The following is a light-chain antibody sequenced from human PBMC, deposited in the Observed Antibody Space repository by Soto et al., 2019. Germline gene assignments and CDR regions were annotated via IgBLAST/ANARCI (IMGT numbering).Light chain of an antibody. CDR2: EVS. CDR3: SSYTSISTWV. V-gene: IGLV2-14*01. J-gene: IGLJ3*02. Sequence: QSALTQPASVSGSPGQSITISCTGTSSDVGGYNYVSWYQQHPGKAPKPMIYEVSNRPSGVSNRFSGSKSGNTASLTISGLQAEDEADYYCSSYTSISTWVFGGGTKLTVL. CDR1: SSDVGGYNY.